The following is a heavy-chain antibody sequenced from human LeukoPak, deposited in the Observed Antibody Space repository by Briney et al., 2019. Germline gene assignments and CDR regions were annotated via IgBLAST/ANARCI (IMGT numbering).Heavy chain of an antibody. Sequence: SETLSLTCTVSGVSISSYYWSWIRQPPGKGLEWIGYIYYSGSTNYNPSLKSRVTISVDTSKNQFSLKLSSVTAADTAVYYCAREGGNGYFDYWGQGTLATVSS. CDR2: IYYSGST. J-gene: IGHJ4*02. D-gene: IGHD4-23*01. V-gene: IGHV4-59*01. CDR1: GVSISSYY. CDR3: AREGGNGYFDY.